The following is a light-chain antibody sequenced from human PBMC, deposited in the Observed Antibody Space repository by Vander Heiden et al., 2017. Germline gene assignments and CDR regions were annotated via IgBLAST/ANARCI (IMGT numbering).Light chain of an antibody. V-gene: IGLV2-18*01. Sequence: QSALTYPPSVSGSPGQSVTITCTGTSSDVGSDNLISWYQQPPGTAPKLMIYEVSNRPAGVPDRFSGSKSGNTASLTISGLQAEDEADYYCSLYTSSSTFVFGGGTKLTVL. CDR2: EVS. CDR3: SLYTSSSTFV. J-gene: IGLJ3*02. CDR1: SSDVGSDNL.